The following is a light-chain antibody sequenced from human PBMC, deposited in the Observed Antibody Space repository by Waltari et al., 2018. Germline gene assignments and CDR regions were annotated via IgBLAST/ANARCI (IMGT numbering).Light chain of an antibody. Sequence: DIVMTQSPDSLAVSLGERATINCKSSQSILYSSNNKSYLTWYQQKPGQPPKLLIYWASTRESGVPDRFSGSGSGTDFTRTISSLQAEDVAVYYCQQYYTTPYTFGQGTTLEIK. CDR2: WAS. CDR1: QSILYSSNNKSY. J-gene: IGKJ2*01. CDR3: QQYYTTPYT. V-gene: IGKV4-1*01.